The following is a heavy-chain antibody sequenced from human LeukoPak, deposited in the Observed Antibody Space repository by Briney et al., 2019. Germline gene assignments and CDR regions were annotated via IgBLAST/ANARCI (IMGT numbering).Heavy chain of an antibody. J-gene: IGHJ3*02. CDR2: IYYGENT. Sequence: PSETLSLTCTVSGGSISSGPYYWGWIRQPPGKWLEWIGNIYYGENTYYNPSLKSRVTISIDTSKNQFSLKLSSVTAADTALYYCARSGYREGADALDIWGQGTMVTVSS. CDR3: ARSGYREGADALDI. CDR1: GGSISSGPYY. V-gene: IGHV4-39*07. D-gene: IGHD5-18*01.